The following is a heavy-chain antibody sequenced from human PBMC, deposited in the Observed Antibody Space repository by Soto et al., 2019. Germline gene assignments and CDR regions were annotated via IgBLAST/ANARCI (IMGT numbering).Heavy chain of an antibody. D-gene: IGHD2-15*01. CDR1: GFTFSSYG. CDR2: IWYDGSNK. J-gene: IGHJ4*02. CDR3: EGDFSMVVVAPGY. Sequence: QVQLVESGGGVVQPGRSLRLSCAASGFTFSSYGMHWVRQAPGKGLEWVGVIWYDGSNKYYADSVKGRFTIARDNSKDRLYVQMNSLRVEDTAVYKCEGDFSMVVVAPGYWGQGTRVTVSS. V-gene: IGHV3-33*01.